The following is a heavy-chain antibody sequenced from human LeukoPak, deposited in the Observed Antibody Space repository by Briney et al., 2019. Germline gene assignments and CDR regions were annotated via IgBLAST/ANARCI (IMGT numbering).Heavy chain of an antibody. CDR3: AALSGEGVKIGFDH. CDR2: IYYGGNT. D-gene: IGHD3-10*01. J-gene: IGHJ4*02. V-gene: IGHV3-66*01. Sequence: PGGSLRLSCAASGFTFSSDEMNWVRQVPGKGLEWVSIIYYGGNTFYADSVKGRFTISRDNSKNTLYLQMSSLRAEDTAVYYCAALSGEGVKIGFDHWGQGALVVVSS. CDR1: GFTFSSDE.